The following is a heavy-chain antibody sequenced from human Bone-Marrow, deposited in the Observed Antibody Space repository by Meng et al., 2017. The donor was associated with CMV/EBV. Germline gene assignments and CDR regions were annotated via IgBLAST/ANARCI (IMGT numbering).Heavy chain of an antibody. J-gene: IGHJ6*02. CDR2: IYYSGST. D-gene: IGHD3-10*01. Sequence: SETLSLTCTVSGGSISSGGYYWSWIRQHPGKGLEWIGYIYYSGSTYYNPSLKSRVTISVDTSKNQFSLKLSSVTAADTAVYYCARNSGSGRSSKRVYYGMDVWGQGTLVTVSS. CDR3: ARNSGSGRSSKRVYYGMDV. V-gene: IGHV4-31*03. CDR1: GGSISSGGYY.